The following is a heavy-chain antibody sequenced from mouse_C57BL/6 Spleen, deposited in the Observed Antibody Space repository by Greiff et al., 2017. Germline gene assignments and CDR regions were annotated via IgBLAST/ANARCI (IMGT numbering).Heavy chain of an antibody. V-gene: IGHV5-9-1*02. J-gene: IGHJ2*01. Sequence: DVKLVESGEGLVKPGGSLKLSCAASGFTFSSYAMSWVRQTPEKRLEWVAYISSCGDYTYYADPVKGRFTITIDNARNTLYLQMSSLKSEDTAMYYCTRDRLVRFPFDYWGQGTTLTVSS. D-gene: IGHD4-1*01. CDR1: GFTFSSYA. CDR2: ISSCGDYT. CDR3: TRDRLVRFPFDY.